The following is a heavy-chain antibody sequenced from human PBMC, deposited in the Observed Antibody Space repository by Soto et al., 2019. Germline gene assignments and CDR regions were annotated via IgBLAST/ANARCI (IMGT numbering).Heavy chain of an antibody. CDR1: GGSISSGGYF. V-gene: IGHV4-31*03. J-gene: IGHJ4*02. CDR2: IYYSGRT. D-gene: IGHD6-13*01. Sequence: QVQLQESGPGLVKPSQTLSLTCTVSGGSISSGGYFWSWVRQHPGKGLEWIGNIYYSGRTYYNPSLKSRVTISVDTSKNQFSLKLSSVTAADTDVYYCARFAREENPKVGSWYYFDYWGQGTRVTVSS. CDR3: ARFAREENPKVGSWYYFDY.